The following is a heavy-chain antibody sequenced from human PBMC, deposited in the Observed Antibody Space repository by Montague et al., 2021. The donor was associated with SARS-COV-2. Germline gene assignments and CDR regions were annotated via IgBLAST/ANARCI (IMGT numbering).Heavy chain of an antibody. D-gene: IGHD2-2*01. J-gene: IGHJ4*02. CDR3: ARPSCSSTSCYGPLWY. CDR2: INHSGST. V-gene: IGHV4-34*01. CDR1: GESFSGYY. Sequence: SETLSLTCAVYGESFSGYYWSWIRQPPGKGPEWIGEINHSGSTNSNPSLKSRLTISVDTSKNQFSLKLSSVTAADTAVYYCARPSCSSTSCYGPLWYWGQGTLVTVSS.